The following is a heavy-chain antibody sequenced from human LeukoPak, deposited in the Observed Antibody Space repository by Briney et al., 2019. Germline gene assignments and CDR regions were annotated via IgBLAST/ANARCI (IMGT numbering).Heavy chain of an antibody. CDR1: GFTFSSYE. V-gene: IGHV3-48*03. CDR3: AIEDIVVVPGDYGMDV. D-gene: IGHD2-2*01. Sequence: PGGSLRLSCAASGFTFSSYEMNWVRQAPGKGREWVSYISSSGSTIYYADSVKGRFTISRDNSKNSLYLQMNSLRAEDTAVYYCAIEDIVVVPGDYGMDVWGKGTTVTFSS. J-gene: IGHJ6*04. CDR2: ISSSGSTI.